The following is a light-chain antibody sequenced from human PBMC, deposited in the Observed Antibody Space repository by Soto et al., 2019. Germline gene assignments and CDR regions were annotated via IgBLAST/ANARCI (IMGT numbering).Light chain of an antibody. V-gene: IGLV2-8*01. CDR3: ISYAGSNNLYV. Sequence: QSALTQPPSASGSPGQSVTISCTGTISDVGGYNYVSLYPQHPGKAPKLMIYEVSKRPSGVPDRFSGSKSGNTASLTVSGLQAEDEADYYCISYAGSNNLYVFGTGTKLTVL. CDR2: EVS. CDR1: ISDVGGYNY. J-gene: IGLJ1*01.